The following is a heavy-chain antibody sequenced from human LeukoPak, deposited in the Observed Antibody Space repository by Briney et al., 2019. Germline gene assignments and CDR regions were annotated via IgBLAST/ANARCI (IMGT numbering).Heavy chain of an antibody. CDR3: ARDFSGSYVY. D-gene: IGHD1-26*01. J-gene: IGHJ4*01. CDR1: GFTFSSYS. CDR2: ISSSSSTI. Sequence: GGSLRLSCAASGFTFSSYSMNWVRQAPGKGLEWVSYISSSSSTIYYADSVKGRFTISRDNAKNSLYLQMNSLRAEDTAVYYCARDFSGSYVYWGQEPWSPSPQ. V-gene: IGHV3-48*01.